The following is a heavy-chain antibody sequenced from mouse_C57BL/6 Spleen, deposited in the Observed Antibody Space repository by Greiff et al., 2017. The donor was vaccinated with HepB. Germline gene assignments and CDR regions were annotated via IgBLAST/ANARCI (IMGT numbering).Heavy chain of an antibody. CDR3: ARGGGNFGY. D-gene: IGHD1-1*02. J-gene: IGHJ2*01. V-gene: IGHV1-52*01. CDR1: GYTFTSYW. Sequence: VQLQQPGAELVRPGSSVKLSCKASGYTFTSYWMQWVKQRPIQGLEWIGNIDPSDSATHYNQKFKDKATLTVDKSSSTAYMQLSSLASEDSAVYYSARGGGNFGYWGQGTTLTVSS. CDR2: IDPSDSAT.